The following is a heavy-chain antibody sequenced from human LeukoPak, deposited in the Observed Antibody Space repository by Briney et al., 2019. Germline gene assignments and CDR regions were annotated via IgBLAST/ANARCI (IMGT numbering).Heavy chain of an antibody. D-gene: IGHD1-26*01. CDR2: IYYSGNT. V-gene: IGHV4-59*01. CDR3: ARGYSGSYGRFDY. CDR1: GGSTSSFY. Sequence: PSETLSLTCTVSGGSTSSFYWSWIRQPPGKGLEWIGYIYYSGNTNYNPSLKNRVTISVDTSKNQFSLKLSSVTAADTAVYYCARGYSGSYGRFDYWGQGTLATVSS. J-gene: IGHJ4*02.